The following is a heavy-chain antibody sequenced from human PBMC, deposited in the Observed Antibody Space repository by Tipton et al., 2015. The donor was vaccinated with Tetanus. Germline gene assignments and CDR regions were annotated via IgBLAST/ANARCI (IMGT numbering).Heavy chain of an antibody. CDR2: IYYSGDT. Sequence: TLSLTCTVSGGSISSGGYYWNWIRQRPGEGPEWIGYIYYSGDTYLNPSLESRVSMSVDTSKNQFSLKLTSVTAADAAVYYCARDQGGGRVVRLNWLDPWGQGTLVTVSS. J-gene: IGHJ5*02. D-gene: IGHD6-6*01. V-gene: IGHV4-31*03. CDR1: GGSISSGGYY. CDR3: ARDQGGGRVVRLNWLDP.